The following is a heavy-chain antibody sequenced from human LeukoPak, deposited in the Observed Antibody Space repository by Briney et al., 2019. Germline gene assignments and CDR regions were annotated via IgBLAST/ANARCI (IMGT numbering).Heavy chain of an antibody. CDR3: AKARFDP. Sequence: GGSLRLSCAAAGFTFSNFGMNWVRQAPGKGLEWVSSISRSGNYIYFADSVKGRFTISRDNAKNSLYLQMISLRAEDTAVYYCAKARFDPWGQGTLVTVSS. V-gene: IGHV3-21*01. CDR1: GFTFSNFG. J-gene: IGHJ5*02. CDR2: ISRSGNYI.